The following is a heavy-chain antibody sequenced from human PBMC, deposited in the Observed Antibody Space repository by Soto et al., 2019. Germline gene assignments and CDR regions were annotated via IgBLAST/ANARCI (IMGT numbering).Heavy chain of an antibody. V-gene: IGHV3-23*01. CDR3: AKDRYYGSGSYPDV. D-gene: IGHD3-10*01. Sequence: EVQLLESGGGLVQPGGSLRLSCAASGFTFSNYAMSWVRQAPGKGLEWVSTISGSGGSTYYADSVKGRFTISRDNSKNSLYLLMNSVRADDAAVYYCAKDRYYGSGSYPDVWGQGTTVTVSS. CDR2: ISGSGGST. J-gene: IGHJ6*02. CDR1: GFTFSNYA.